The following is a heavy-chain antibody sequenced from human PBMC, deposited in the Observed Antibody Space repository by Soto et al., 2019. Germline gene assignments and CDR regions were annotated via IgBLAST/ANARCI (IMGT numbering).Heavy chain of an antibody. D-gene: IGHD3-9*01. J-gene: IGHJ4*02. V-gene: IGHV3-30*18. CDR2: ISYDGSNK. CDR1: GFTFSIYG. CDR3: ENEDRDWDFDY. Sequence: GGSLRLSCAASGFTFSIYGMHWVRQAPGKGLEWVAVISYDGSNKYYADSVKGRFTISRDNSKNTLYLQMNSLRAEDTAVYYGENEDRDWDFDYWGQLTLVPVPS.